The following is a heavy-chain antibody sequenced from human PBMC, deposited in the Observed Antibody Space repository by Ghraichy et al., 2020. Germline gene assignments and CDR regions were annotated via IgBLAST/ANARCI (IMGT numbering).Heavy chain of an antibody. CDR3: ARDRSILTGEDYYYYYGMDV. CDR2: ISSSSSYI. D-gene: IGHD3-9*01. Sequence: GGSLRLSCAASGFTFSSYSMNWVRQAPGKGLEWVSSISSSSSYIYYADSVKGRFTISRDNAKNSLYLQMNSLRAEDTAVYYCARDRSILTGEDYYYYYGMDVWGQGTMVTVSS. J-gene: IGHJ6*02. V-gene: IGHV3-21*01. CDR1: GFTFSSYS.